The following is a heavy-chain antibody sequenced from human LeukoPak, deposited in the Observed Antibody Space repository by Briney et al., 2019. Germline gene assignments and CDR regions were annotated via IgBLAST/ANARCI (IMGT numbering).Heavy chain of an antibody. CDR1: GFTFSDFW. D-gene: IGHD3-22*01. CDR2: INSGGTVT. J-gene: IGHJ4*02. V-gene: IGHV3-74*01. Sequence: PGGSLRLSCAASGFTFSDFWMHWVRQAPGKGLVWVSRINSGGTVTNYADSVKGRLTISRDNAKNSLYLQMNSLRAEDTAVYYCASLHYDSSVFVDYWGQGTLVTVSS. CDR3: ASLHYDSSVFVDY.